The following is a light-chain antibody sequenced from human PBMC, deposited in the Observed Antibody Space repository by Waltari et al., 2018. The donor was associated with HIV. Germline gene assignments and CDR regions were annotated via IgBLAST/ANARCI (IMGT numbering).Light chain of an antibody. CDR1: SSDVGGSNY. V-gene: IGLV2-11*01. CDR2: DVG. Sequence: QSALTQPRSVSGSPGQSVTISCTATSSDVGGSNYVSWYQQHPGKAPNLMIYDVGKRPSGVPDLFSGSKSGNTASLTISGLQAEDEADYYCCSHALSNTWVFGGGTKLTVL. J-gene: IGLJ3*02. CDR3: CSHALSNTWV.